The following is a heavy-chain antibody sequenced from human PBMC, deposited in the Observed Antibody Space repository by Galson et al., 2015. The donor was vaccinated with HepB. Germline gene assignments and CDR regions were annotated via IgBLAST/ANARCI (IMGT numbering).Heavy chain of an antibody. V-gene: IGHV1-18*01. Sequence: SCKASGYTFTSYGISWVRQAPGQGLEWMGWISAYNGNTNYAQKLQGRVTMTTDTSTSTAYMELRSLRSDDTAVYYCATPAPNSHYCSGGSCDPYDAFDIWGQGTMVTVSS. J-gene: IGHJ3*02. CDR3: ATPAPNSHYCSGGSCDPYDAFDI. CDR1: GYTFTSYG. D-gene: IGHD2-15*01. CDR2: ISAYNGNT.